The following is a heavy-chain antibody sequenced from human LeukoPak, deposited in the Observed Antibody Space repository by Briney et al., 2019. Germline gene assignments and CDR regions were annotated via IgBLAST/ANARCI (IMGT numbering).Heavy chain of an antibody. CDR2: IRYDGSNK. Sequence: GGSLRLSCAASGFTFSSYGMHWVRQAPGKGLEWVAFIRYDGSNKYYADSVKGRFTISRDNSKNTLHLQMGSLRAEDMAVYYCARALGYTLHDAFDIWGQGTMVTVSS. CDR3: ARALGYTLHDAFDI. J-gene: IGHJ3*02. V-gene: IGHV3-30*02. D-gene: IGHD3-16*02. CDR1: GFTFSSYG.